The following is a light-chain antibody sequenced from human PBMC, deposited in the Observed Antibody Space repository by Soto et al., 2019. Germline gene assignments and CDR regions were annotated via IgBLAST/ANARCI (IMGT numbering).Light chain of an antibody. V-gene: IGKV3-20*01. CDR3: QQYVSSPRT. J-gene: IGKJ1*01. CDR2: GAS. CDR1: QSVSSSY. Sequence: EIVLTHSPGTLSLSPGERATLSCRASQSVSSSYLAWYQLKTGQAPRLLIYGASSRETGIPDRFSGSGSGTDFTLTISSLEPEDFAVYYCQQYVSSPRTFGQGTKVDIK.